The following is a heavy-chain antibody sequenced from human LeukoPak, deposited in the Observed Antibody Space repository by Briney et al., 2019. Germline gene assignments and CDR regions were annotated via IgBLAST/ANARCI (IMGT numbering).Heavy chain of an antibody. V-gene: IGHV1-18*01. CDR3: ARDGDILTGYPYYYGMDV. CDR2: ISAYNGNT. Sequence: GASVKVSCKASGYTFTSYGISWVRQAPGQGLEWMGWISAYNGNTNYAQKLHGRVTMTTDTSTSTAYMELRSLRSDDTAVYYCARDGDILTGYPYYYGMDVWGQGTTVTVSS. J-gene: IGHJ6*02. D-gene: IGHD3-9*01. CDR1: GYTFTSYG.